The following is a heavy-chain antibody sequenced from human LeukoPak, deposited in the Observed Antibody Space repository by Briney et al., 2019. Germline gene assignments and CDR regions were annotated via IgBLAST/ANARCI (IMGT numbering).Heavy chain of an antibody. V-gene: IGHV1-69*13. Sequence: VASVKVSCKASGGTFSSYAISWVRQAPGQGLEWMGGIIPIFGTANYAQKFQGRVTITADESTSAAYMELSSLRSEDTAVYYCARRDYGAPGGAFDIWGQGTMVTVSS. J-gene: IGHJ3*02. D-gene: IGHD4-17*01. CDR2: IIPIFGTA. CDR3: ARRDYGAPGGAFDI. CDR1: GGTFSSYA.